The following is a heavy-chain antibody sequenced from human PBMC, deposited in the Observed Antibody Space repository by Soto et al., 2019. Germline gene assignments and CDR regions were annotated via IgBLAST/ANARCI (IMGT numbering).Heavy chain of an antibody. J-gene: IGHJ5*02. V-gene: IGHV3-7*01. D-gene: IGHD3-10*01. CDR3: ARRVVLLWFGELSGVDWFDP. Sequence: EVQLVESGGGLVQPGGSLRLSCAASGFTFSSYWMSWVRQAPGKGLEWVANIKQDGSEKYYVDSVKGRSTISRDNAKNSLYLQMNSLRAEDTAVYYCARRVVLLWFGELSGVDWFDPWGQGTLVTVSS. CDR2: IKQDGSEK. CDR1: GFTFSSYW.